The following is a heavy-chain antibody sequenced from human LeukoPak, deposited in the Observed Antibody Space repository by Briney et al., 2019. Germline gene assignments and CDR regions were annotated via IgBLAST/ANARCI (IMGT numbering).Heavy chain of an antibody. CDR1: GFRFSGSA. Sequence: GGSLRLSCAASGFRFSGSAVHWVRQTAGKGLEWVGRIRSKANGYATEYAPSVKGRFTISRDNSKSTLYIQMNSLRAEDTAVYYCARAKPKNMVRGLIMRRESRYYFDYWGQGTLVTVSS. CDR2: IRSKANGYAT. D-gene: IGHD3-10*01. CDR3: ARAKPKNMVRGLIMRRESRYYFDY. V-gene: IGHV3-73*01. J-gene: IGHJ4*02.